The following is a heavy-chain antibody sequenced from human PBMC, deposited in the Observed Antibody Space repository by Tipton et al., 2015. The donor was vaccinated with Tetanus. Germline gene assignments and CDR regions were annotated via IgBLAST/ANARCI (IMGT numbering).Heavy chain of an antibody. D-gene: IGHD1-1*01. CDR2: TYYRSKWYY. J-gene: IGHJ3*02. V-gene: IGHV6-1*01. CDR1: GDSVSSNSVA. Sequence: GLVKPSQTLSLTCAISGDSVSSNSVAWSWIRQSPSRGLEWLGRTYYRSKWYYGYAVAVKSRLSVNPDTSKNQFSLHLNSVTPEDTAVYYCARDRGTPGGAGAFDIWGQGTMVTVSS. CDR3: ARDRGTPGGAGAFDI.